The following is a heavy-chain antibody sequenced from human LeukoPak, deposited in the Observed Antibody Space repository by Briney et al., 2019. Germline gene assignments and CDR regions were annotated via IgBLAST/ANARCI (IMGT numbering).Heavy chain of an antibody. CDR3: ARVSLGYGYNSYYFDY. D-gene: IGHD5-24*01. CDR1: GFTISSYS. CDR2: ISSSSSYI. Sequence: MPGGSLRLSCAASGFTISSYSMNWIRQAPGKGLEWVSSISSSSSYIYYADSVKGRFTISRDNAKNSLYLQMNSLRAEDTAVYYCARVSLGYGYNSYYFDYWGQGTLVTVSS. V-gene: IGHV3-21*01. J-gene: IGHJ4*02.